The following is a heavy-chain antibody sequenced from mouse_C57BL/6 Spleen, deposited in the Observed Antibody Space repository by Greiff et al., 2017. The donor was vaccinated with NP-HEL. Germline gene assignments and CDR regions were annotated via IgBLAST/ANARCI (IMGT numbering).Heavy chain of an antibody. V-gene: IGHV1-82*01. D-gene: IGHD1-1*01. Sequence: VHLVASGPELVKPGASVTISCKASGFAFSSSWMNWVKQRPGKGLAWIGRIYTGDGDTNYNGMFKGQATLTADKSSSTAYMQLSSRTSEDSAVYFCASVVDFDYWGQGTTLTVSS. J-gene: IGHJ2*01. CDR1: GFAFSSSW. CDR3: ASVVDFDY. CDR2: IYTGDGDT.